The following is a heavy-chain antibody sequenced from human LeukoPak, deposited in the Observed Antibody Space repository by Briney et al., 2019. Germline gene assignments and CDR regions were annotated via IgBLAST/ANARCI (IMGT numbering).Heavy chain of an antibody. CDR3: AEPGITMIGGA. Sequence: PGGSLRLSCAASGFTFSSYSMNWVRQAPGKGLEWVSSISSGSSYIYYADSVKGRFTISRDNAKNSLYLQMNSLRAEDTAVYYCAEPGITMIGGAWGKGTTVTISS. V-gene: IGHV3-21*01. D-gene: IGHD3-10*02. CDR2: ISSGSSYI. J-gene: IGHJ6*04. CDR1: GFTFSSYS.